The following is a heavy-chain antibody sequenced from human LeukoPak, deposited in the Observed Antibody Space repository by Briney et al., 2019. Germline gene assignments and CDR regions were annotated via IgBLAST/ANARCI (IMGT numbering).Heavy chain of an antibody. Sequence: PGGSLRLSCAVSGFTFSSYSLNWVRQAPGKGLEWLSYISSTSSTIYYADSVRGRFTIPRDNARNTLFLQMNSLRAEDTAVYYCTRSDYFDYWGQGTLVTVSS. J-gene: IGHJ4*02. CDR3: TRSDYFDY. V-gene: IGHV3-48*01. CDR1: GFTFSSYS. CDR2: ISSTSSTI.